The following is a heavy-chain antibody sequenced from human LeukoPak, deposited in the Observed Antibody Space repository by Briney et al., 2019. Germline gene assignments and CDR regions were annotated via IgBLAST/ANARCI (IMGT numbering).Heavy chain of an antibody. CDR2: ISWNSGSI. V-gene: IGHV3-9*01. CDR1: GFTFDDYA. D-gene: IGHD6-19*01. CDR3: AKDNLAKWLATGYHYYYGMDV. Sequence: PGGSLRLSCAASGFTFDDYAMHWVRQAPGKGLEWVSGISWNSGSIGYADSVKGRFTISRDNAKNSLYLQMNSLRAEDTALYHCAKDNLAKWLATGYHYYYGMDVWGQGTTVTVSS. J-gene: IGHJ6*02.